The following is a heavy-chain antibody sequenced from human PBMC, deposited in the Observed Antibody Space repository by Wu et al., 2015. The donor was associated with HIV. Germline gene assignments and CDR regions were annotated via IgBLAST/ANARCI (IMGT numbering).Heavy chain of an antibody. Sequence: QVQLVQSGAEVKKPGSSVKVSCKASGGTFSRYAINWVRQAPGQGLDWMGRIIPLFGTANYAQKFQGRVTLSADESTSTAYMELSSLRSEDTAKYYCARERVDYDSAGYRAHRGYYFDYWGQGTLVIVSS. CDR2: IIPLFGTA. J-gene: IGHJ4*02. CDR1: GGTFSRYA. CDR3: ARERVDYDSAGYRAHRGYYFDY. V-gene: IGHV1-69*13. D-gene: IGHD3-22*01.